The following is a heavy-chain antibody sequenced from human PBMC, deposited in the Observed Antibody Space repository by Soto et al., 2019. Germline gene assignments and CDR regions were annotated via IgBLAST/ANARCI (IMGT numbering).Heavy chain of an antibody. Sequence: VKLVQSGAEVKKPGASVKVSCKASGYTFTTYAIHWLRQAPGQRLEWMGWINVGNGNTKYSQNFQGRVTITRDTSASTAYMELSSLRSEDTAFYYCARALRLTGDAFDIWGQGTMVTVSS. J-gene: IGHJ3*02. D-gene: IGHD7-27*01. CDR3: ARALRLTGDAFDI. V-gene: IGHV1-3*01. CDR2: INVGNGNT. CDR1: GYTFTTYA.